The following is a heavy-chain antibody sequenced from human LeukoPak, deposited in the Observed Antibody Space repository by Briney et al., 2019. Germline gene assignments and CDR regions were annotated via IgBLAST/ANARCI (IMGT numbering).Heavy chain of an antibody. Sequence: PSETLSLTCTVSGGSISSSSYYWAWIRQPPGKGLEWLGSIYYSGSTYYNPSLKSRVTISVDRSKNQFSLKLSSVTAADTAVYYCARFDGGGSSHFDYWGQGTLVTVSS. D-gene: IGHD6-13*01. J-gene: IGHJ4*02. CDR3: ARFDGGGSSHFDY. CDR1: GGSISSSSYY. CDR2: IYYSGST. V-gene: IGHV4-39*07.